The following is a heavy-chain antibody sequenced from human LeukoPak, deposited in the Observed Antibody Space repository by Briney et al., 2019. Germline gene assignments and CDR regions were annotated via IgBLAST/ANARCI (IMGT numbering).Heavy chain of an antibody. J-gene: IGHJ3*02. CDR3: ARDSSGWYLDAFDI. V-gene: IGHV1-2*02. CDR2: INPNSGGT. CDR1: GYTFTVYY. D-gene: IGHD6-13*01. Sequence: ASVKVSFKASGYTFTVYYMHWVRQAPGQGLEWMGWINPNSGGTNYAQKFQGRVTMTRDTSISTAYMELSRLRSDDTAVYYCARDSSGWYLDAFDILLQGTMVTVSS.